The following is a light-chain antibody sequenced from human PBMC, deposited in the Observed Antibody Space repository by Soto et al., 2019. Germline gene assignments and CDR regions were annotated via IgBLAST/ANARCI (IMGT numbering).Light chain of an antibody. J-gene: IGLJ1*01. CDR3: CSYTSSSTYV. Sequence: QSVLTQPASVSGSPGQSITISCTGTSSDVGGYNYVYWYQQHPGKAPKLMIYDVSNRPSGVSNRFSGSKSGNTASLTISGLQAEDEADYYCCSYTSSSTYVFETGTKVTVL. CDR1: SSDVGGYNY. V-gene: IGLV2-14*01. CDR2: DVS.